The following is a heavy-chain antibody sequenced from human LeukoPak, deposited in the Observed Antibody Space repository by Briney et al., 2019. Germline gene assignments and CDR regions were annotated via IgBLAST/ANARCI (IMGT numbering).Heavy chain of an antibody. CDR2: IYYSGST. J-gene: IGHJ5*02. D-gene: IGHD2-2*01. V-gene: IGHV4-31*03. CDR3: AREGSTSPDNWFDP. CDR1: GGSISSGGYY. Sequence: SQTLSLTCTVSGGSISSGGYYWSWIRQHPGKGLEWIGYIYYSGSTYYNPSLKSRVTISVDTSKNQFSLKLSSVTAADTAVYYCAREGSTSPDNWFDPWAREPWSPSPQ.